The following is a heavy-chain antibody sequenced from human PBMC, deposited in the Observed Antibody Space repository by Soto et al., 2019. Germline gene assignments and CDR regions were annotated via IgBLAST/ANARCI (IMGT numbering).Heavy chain of an antibody. Sequence: PGGSLRLSCVASGFSFSSYAMSWVRQAPGKGLEWVSGISGSGGSTYYTDSVKGRFTISRDNSKNTLYLQMNSLRAEDTAVYYCAKTDFWSGYCPFCYYYMDVWGKGTTVTVSS. V-gene: IGHV3-23*01. D-gene: IGHD3-3*01. CDR2: ISGSGGST. J-gene: IGHJ6*03. CDR1: GFSFSSYA. CDR3: AKTDFWSGYCPFCYYYMDV.